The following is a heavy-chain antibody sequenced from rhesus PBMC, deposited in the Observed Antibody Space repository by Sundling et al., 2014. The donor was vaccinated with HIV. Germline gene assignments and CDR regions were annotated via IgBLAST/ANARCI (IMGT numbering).Heavy chain of an antibody. D-gene: IGHD1-26*01. J-gene: IGHJ4*01. V-gene: IGHV3S42*01. CDR2: ISSGGGNT. CDR1: GFTFSSYG. Sequence: EVQLVESGGGLVQPGGSLRLSCAASGFTFSSYGMYWVRQAPGKGLEWISAISSGGGNTYYADSVKGRFTISRDNSKNTVSLQMNSLRPEDTAVYYCSKDGDNWNPFDYWGQGVLVTVSS. CDR3: SKDGDNWNPFDY.